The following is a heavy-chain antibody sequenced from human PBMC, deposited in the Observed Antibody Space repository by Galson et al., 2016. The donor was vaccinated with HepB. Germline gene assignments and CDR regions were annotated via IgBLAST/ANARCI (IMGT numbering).Heavy chain of an antibody. CDR3: AIFWGDGYNSLDH. CDR2: ISRTSEFL. V-gene: IGHV3-21*01. Sequence: SLRLSCAASGLTFSSYTLRRVRQAPGKGPEWVSLISRTSEFLFYADSVTGRFTISRDNAKNSVYLQMNRLRAEDTAVYYCAIFWGDGYNSLDHWGQGTLVTVSS. J-gene: IGHJ4*02. D-gene: IGHD5-24*01. CDR1: GLTFSSYT.